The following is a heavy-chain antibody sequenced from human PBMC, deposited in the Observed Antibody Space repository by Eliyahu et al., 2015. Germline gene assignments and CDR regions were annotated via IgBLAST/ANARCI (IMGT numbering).Heavy chain of an antibody. CDR3: ARGGSGSNYYGMDV. Sequence: EVQLVESGGGLVQPGGSLRLSCAASGFTFSXHYMDWVRQAPGKGLEWVGRTRNKANSYTTEYAASVKGRFTISREDSKNSLYLQMNSLKSEDTAVYYCARGGSGSNYYGMDVWGQGTTVTVSS. J-gene: IGHJ6*02. D-gene: IGHD6-19*01. CDR1: GFTFSXHY. V-gene: IGHV3-72*01. CDR2: TRNKANSYTT.